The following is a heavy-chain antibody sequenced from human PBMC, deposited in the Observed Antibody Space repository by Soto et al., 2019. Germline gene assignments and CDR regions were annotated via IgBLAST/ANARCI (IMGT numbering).Heavy chain of an antibody. J-gene: IGHJ5*02. D-gene: IGHD6-19*01. V-gene: IGHV4-34*01. Sequence: SETLSLTCAVYGGSFSGYYWSWIRQPPGKGLEWIGGINHSGSTNYNPSLKSRVTISVDTSKNQFSLKLSSVTAADTAVYYCARGPNSSGWYTRHNWFDPWGQGTLVTVSS. CDR3: ARGPNSSGWYTRHNWFDP. CDR2: INHSGST. CDR1: GGSFSGYY.